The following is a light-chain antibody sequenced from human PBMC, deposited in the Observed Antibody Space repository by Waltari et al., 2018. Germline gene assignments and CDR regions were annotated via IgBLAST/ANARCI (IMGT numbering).Light chain of an antibody. CDR2: AAS. J-gene: IGKJ5*01. Sequence: DIQMTQSPSSLSASVGDRVTITCRTSQDISPWLAWYQHKPGKAPKLLIYAASSLQSGVPSRCSGSGSGTDFTLTISSLQPEDFATYYCQQANSFPITFGQGTRLEIK. V-gene: IGKV1-12*01. CDR1: QDISPW. CDR3: QQANSFPIT.